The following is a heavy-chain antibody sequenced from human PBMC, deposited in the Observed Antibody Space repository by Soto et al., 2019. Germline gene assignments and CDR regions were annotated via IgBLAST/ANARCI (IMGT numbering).Heavy chain of an antibody. J-gene: IGHJ2*01. CDR3: AKDLSWREFAPYWYFDL. V-gene: IGHV3-23*01. CDR2: ISGSGGST. CDR1: GFTFSSYA. D-gene: IGHD3-10*01. Sequence: EVQLLESGGGLVQPGGSLRLSCAASGFTFSSYAMSWVRQAPGKGLEWVSAISGSGGSTYYADSVKGRFTISRDNSKNTLDLQLTGLRAEGTAVYYCAKDLSWREFAPYWYFDLWGRGTLVTVSS.